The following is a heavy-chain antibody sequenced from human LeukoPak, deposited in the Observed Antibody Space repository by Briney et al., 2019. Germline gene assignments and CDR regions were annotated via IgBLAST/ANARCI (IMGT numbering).Heavy chain of an antibody. V-gene: IGHV3-23*01. CDR1: GFTFSSYA. D-gene: IGHD2-2*01. Sequence: GRSLRLSCAVSGFTFSSYAMSWVGQAPGQGLDLVSAISGSGRSTYYAGSVKGRFTISRDNSKNTLYLQMNSLRVEDTAVYYCARDGCSTSSCYDFWGQGTLVTVSS. J-gene: IGHJ4*02. CDR2: ISGSGRST. CDR3: ARDGCSTSSCYDF.